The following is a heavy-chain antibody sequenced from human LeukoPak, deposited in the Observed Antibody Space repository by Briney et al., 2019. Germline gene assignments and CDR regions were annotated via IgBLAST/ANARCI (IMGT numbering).Heavy chain of an antibody. CDR2: MNPNSGDT. Sequence: ASVKVSCKASGYTFTTHDLNWVQQAPGQGLEWMGWMNPNSGDTGYAKEFQGRVTITRSTSISTVYMEMSSLISDDTAVYYCTRSAHCNNGVCYLTGYELWGQRARVSASS. D-gene: IGHD2-8*01. V-gene: IGHV1-8*03. CDR3: TRSAHCNNGVCYLTGYEL. CDR1: GYTFTTHD. J-gene: IGHJ1*01.